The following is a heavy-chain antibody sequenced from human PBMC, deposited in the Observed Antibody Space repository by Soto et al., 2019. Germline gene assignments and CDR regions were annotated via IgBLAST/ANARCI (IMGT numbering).Heavy chain of an antibody. V-gene: IGHV3-30*18. Sequence: QVQLVESGGGVVQPGRSLRLSCAASGFTFSSYGMHWVRQAPGKGLEWVAVISYDGSNKYYADSVKGRFTISRDNSKTALYLQMNSLRAEDTAVYYCAKDRGDYGNWYFDLWGRGTLVTVSS. D-gene: IGHD4-17*01. CDR2: ISYDGSNK. J-gene: IGHJ2*01. CDR1: GFTFSSYG. CDR3: AKDRGDYGNWYFDL.